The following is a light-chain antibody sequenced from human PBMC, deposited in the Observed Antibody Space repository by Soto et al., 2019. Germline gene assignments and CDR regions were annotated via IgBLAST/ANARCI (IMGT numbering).Light chain of an antibody. CDR3: QQYGSSPGT. J-gene: IGKJ4*01. CDR2: GAS. Sequence: EIVLTQSPGTLSWSPGERATLSCRASQSVSSSYLAWYQQKPGQAPRLLIYGASSRATGIPDRFSGSGSGTDFTLTISRLEPEDFAVYYCQQYGSSPGTFGGGTKVEIK. V-gene: IGKV3-20*01. CDR1: QSVSSSY.